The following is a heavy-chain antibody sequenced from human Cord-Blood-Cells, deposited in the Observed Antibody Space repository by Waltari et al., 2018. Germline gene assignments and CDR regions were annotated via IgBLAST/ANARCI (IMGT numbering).Heavy chain of an antibody. V-gene: IGHV3-21*01. CDR3: ATYYCSSTSCYDY. J-gene: IGHJ4*02. CDR2: ISSSSSYI. CDR1: GFTFSSYS. Sequence: EVQLVESGGGLVKPGGSLRLSCAASGFTFSSYSMNWVRQAPGKGLEWVSSISSSSSYIYYADSVKGRFTISRDNAKNSLYLQMNSLRAEDTAVYYCATYYCSSTSCYDYWGQGTLVTVSS. D-gene: IGHD2-2*01.